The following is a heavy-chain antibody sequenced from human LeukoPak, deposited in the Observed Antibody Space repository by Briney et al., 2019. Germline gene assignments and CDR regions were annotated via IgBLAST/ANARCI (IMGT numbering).Heavy chain of an antibody. V-gene: IGHV3-33*06. D-gene: IGHD6-19*01. CDR3: AKPRHRIAVADYYFDY. CDR2: IWYDGSNK. J-gene: IGHJ4*02. Sequence: PGGSLRLSCAASGFTFNSYGMHWVRQAPGKGLEWVAVIWYDGSNKYYADSVKGRFTISRDNSKNTLYLQMNSLRAEDTAVYYCAKPRHRIAVADYYFDYWGQGTLVTVSS. CDR1: GFTFNSYG.